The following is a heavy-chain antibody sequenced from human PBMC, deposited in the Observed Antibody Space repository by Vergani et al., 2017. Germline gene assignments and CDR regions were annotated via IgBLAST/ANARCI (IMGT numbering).Heavy chain of an antibody. Sequence: QVQLVQSGAEVKKPGSSVKVSCKASGGTFSSYTINWVRQAPGQGLEWMGRIIPILGIANYAQKFQGRVTITADKSTSTAYMELSSLRSEDTAVYYCASAGPSGGWFDPWGQGTLVTVSS. V-gene: IGHV1-69*02. CDR2: IIPILGIA. J-gene: IGHJ5*02. CDR1: GGTFSSYT. D-gene: IGHD1-26*01. CDR3: ASAGPSGGWFDP.